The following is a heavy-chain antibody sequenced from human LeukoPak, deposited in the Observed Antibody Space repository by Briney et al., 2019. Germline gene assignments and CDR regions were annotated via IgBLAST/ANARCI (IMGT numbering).Heavy chain of an antibody. D-gene: IGHD3-9*01. Sequence: SETLSLTCTVSGGSISSYYWSWIRQPPGKGLEWIGYIYYSGSTNYNPSLKSRVTMSVDTSKNQFSLKLSSVTAAGTAVYYCARFRRNYDILTGYYTPYYMDVWGKGTTVTVSS. CDR1: GGSISSYY. J-gene: IGHJ6*03. CDR2: IYYSGST. CDR3: ARFRRNYDILTGYYTPYYMDV. V-gene: IGHV4-59*01.